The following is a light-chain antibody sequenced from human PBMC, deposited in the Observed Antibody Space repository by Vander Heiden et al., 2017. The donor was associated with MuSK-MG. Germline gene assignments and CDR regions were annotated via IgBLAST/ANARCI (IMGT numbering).Light chain of an antibody. Sequence: QSALTQPPSVSGAPGQRVTISCTGSSSNIGANYDVHWYQQLPGTAPKLLIYGNSNRPSGVPDRFSGSKSGTSASLAITGLQAEDEADYYCQSYDSSPSAYVFGTGTKVTVL. CDR1: SSNIGANYD. CDR2: GNS. V-gene: IGLV1-40*01. CDR3: QSYDSSPSAYV. J-gene: IGLJ1*01.